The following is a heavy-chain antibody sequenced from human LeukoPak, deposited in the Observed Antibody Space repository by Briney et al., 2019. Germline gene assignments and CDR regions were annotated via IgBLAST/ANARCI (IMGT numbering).Heavy chain of an antibody. CDR1: GYTFTSYG. CDR2: ISAYNGNT. Sequence: ASVKVSWKASGYTFTSYGISWVRQAPEQGLEWMRWISAYNGNTNYAQKLQGRVTMTTDTSTSTAYMELRSLRSDDTAVYYCARPRYYYDSSGYYPYYFDYWGQGTLVTVSS. D-gene: IGHD3-22*01. J-gene: IGHJ4*02. CDR3: ARPRYYYDSSGYYPYYFDY. V-gene: IGHV1-18*01.